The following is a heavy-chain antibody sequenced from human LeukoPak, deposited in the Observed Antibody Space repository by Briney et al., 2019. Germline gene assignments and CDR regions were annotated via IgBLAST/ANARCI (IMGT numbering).Heavy chain of an antibody. D-gene: IGHD5-12*01. V-gene: IGHV3-23*01. CDR1: GFTFSTYR. CDR3: AKDIVATIRGYYYYGMDV. CDR2: ISGSGGST. J-gene: IGHJ6*02. Sequence: GGSLRLSCAASGFTFSTYRMNWVRQAPGKGLEWVSAISGSGGSTYYADSVKGRFTISRDNSKNTLYLQMNSLRAEDTAVYYCAKDIVATIRGYYYYGMDVWGRGTTVTVSS.